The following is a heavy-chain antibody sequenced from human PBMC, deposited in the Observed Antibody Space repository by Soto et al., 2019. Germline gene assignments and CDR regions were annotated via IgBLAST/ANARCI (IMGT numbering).Heavy chain of an antibody. V-gene: IGHV1-18*01. CDR3: ARGGGYYGSGTYPFDY. CDR2: ISVYNYNT. Sequence: QVQLVQSGAEVKKPGASVKVSCKTSGYTFSNYGIAWVRQAPGQGLEWMGWISVYNYNTNYAQKLQGRVTMTRDISTSTAYMEQRSLISDDTAVYYCARGGGYYGSGTYPFDYWGQGTLVTVSS. CDR1: GYTFSNYG. J-gene: IGHJ4*02. D-gene: IGHD3-10*01.